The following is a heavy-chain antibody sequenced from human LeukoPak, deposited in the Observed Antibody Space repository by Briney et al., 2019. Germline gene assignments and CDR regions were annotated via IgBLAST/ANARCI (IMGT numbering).Heavy chain of an antibody. CDR2: IYYSGST. D-gene: IGHD5-18*01. V-gene: IGHV4-59*02. J-gene: IGHJ3*02. CDR3: ARHGYIYTAAFDI. CDR1: GGTVSSYS. Sequence: SETLTLTCTVSGGTVSSYSRSWIRQPPGKGLEWIGYIYYSGSTNYNPSLKSRVTISVDTSKNQFSLKLISVTAADTAVYYCARHGYIYTAAFDIWGQGTMVTVSS.